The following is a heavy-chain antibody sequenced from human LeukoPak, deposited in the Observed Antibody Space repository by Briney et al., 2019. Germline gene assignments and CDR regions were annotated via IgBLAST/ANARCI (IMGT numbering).Heavy chain of an antibody. V-gene: IGHV3-21*01. Sequence: GGSLRLSCAASGFTFSSYSMNWVRQAPGKGLEWVSSISSSSSHIYYADSVKGRFTISRDNAKNSLYLQMNSLRAEDTAVYYCARDSSGWSDYWGQGTLVTVSS. J-gene: IGHJ4*02. CDR1: GFTFSSYS. CDR3: ARDSSGWSDY. CDR2: ISSSSSHI. D-gene: IGHD6-19*01.